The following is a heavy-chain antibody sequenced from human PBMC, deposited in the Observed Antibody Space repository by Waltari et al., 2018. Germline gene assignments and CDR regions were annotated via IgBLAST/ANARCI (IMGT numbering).Heavy chain of an antibody. V-gene: IGHV3-9*01. CDR1: GFRFDGYT. CDR3: VKESMTHYYLDS. D-gene: IGHD6-6*01. CDR2: LTWNRVGI. Sequence: ELQLVESGGGLVQPGGSLRLACAGSGFRFDGYTMHWGRQAPGKGLEWVASLTWNRVGIGYAEAVKGRFTIARDNAKNALYLQMNSLKVEDTALYYCVKESMTHYYLDSWGQGTPVTVSS. J-gene: IGHJ4*02.